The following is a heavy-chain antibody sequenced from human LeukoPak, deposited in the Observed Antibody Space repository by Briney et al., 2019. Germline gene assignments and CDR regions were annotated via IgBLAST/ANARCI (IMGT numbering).Heavy chain of an antibody. Sequence: GGSLRLSCAASGFTFDDYAMHWVRQAPGKGLEWVSGLSWNSATIDYADSVKGRFSISRDNSKNYLYLQMNSLRAEDTAFYYCAKAVSSGTGTYYFDYWGQGTLVTVSS. J-gene: IGHJ4*02. CDR3: AKAVSSGTGTYYFDY. CDR2: LSWNSATI. V-gene: IGHV3-9*01. D-gene: IGHD6-19*01. CDR1: GFTFDDYA.